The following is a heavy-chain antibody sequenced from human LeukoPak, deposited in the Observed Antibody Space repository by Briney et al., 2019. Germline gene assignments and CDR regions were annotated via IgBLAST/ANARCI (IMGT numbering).Heavy chain of an antibody. Sequence: PGGSLRLSCAASGFTFSNAWMSWVRQAPGEGMEWVGRIKSKTDGGTTDYAEPVKGRFTISRDDSKNTLHLQMNSLKTEDTAVYYCTTEGGYYYDSSGYFFWGQGTLVTVSS. CDR2: IKSKTDGGTT. D-gene: IGHD3-22*01. CDR1: GFTFSNAW. J-gene: IGHJ4*02. V-gene: IGHV3-15*01. CDR3: TTEGGYYYDSSGYFF.